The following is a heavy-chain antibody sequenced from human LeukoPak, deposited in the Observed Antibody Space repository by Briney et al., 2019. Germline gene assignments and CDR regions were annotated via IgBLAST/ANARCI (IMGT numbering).Heavy chain of an antibody. Sequence: PGGSLRLSCAASGFTFSSYAMNWVRQGPGKGLEWVSGISGSGDNTYYADSVKGRFTISRDNSKNTLYLQMNSLRAEDTAVYYCARDARITMVRGVVDPWGQGTLVTVSS. CDR1: GFTFSSYA. CDR3: ARDARITMVRGVVDP. J-gene: IGHJ5*02. V-gene: IGHV3-23*01. D-gene: IGHD3-10*01. CDR2: ISGSGDNT.